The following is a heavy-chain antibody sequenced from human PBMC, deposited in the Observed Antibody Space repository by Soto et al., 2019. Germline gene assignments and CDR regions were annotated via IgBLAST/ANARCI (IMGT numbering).Heavy chain of an antibody. CDR2: INPNGGST. V-gene: IGHV1-46*01. D-gene: IGHD5-18*01. J-gene: IGHJ4*02. Sequence: QVQLVKSGAEVQKPGASVKVSCKASGYTFTHYYIHWVRQAPGQGLEWMGIINPNGGSTTYAQKFRAGFTMTRDTSTSTVYMELSSLRSEDSAVYYCATSVNSPMAFDYWGQGTLVTVTS. CDR3: ATSVNSPMAFDY. CDR1: GYTFTHYY.